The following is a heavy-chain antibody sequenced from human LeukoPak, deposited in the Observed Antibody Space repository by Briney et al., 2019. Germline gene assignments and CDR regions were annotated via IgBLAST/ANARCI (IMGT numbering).Heavy chain of an antibody. CDR1: GYIFTSYD. J-gene: IGHJ4*02. D-gene: IGHD2-2*01. CDR3: ALGVVVPAAIAPESYYFDY. V-gene: IGHV1-8*01. Sequence: GASVKVSCKASGYIFTSYDINWVRQATGQGLEWMGWMNPNSGNTGYAQKFQGRVTMTRNTSISTAYMELSSLRSEDTAVYYCALGVVVPAAIAPESYYFDYWGQGTPVTVSS. CDR2: MNPNSGNT.